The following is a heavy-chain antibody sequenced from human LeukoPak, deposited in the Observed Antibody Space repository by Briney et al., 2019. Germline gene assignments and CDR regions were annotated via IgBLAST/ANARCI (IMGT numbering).Heavy chain of an antibody. V-gene: IGHV4-39*07. CDR1: GGSISSSSYY. Sequence: SETLSLTCTVSGGSISSSSYYWGWIRQPPGEGLEWIGTIYYDGSTYHNPSLKSRVTISVDASKNQFSLKLRSVTAADTAVYYCTRDRQLEWFYLWGQGTLVTVSS. J-gene: IGHJ5*01. D-gene: IGHD3-10*01. CDR3: TRDRQLEWFYL. CDR2: IYYDGST.